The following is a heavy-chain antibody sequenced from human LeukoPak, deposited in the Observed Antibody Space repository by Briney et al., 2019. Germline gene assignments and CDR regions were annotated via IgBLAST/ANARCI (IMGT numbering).Heavy chain of an antibody. CDR3: ASRWEYCSTTSCSATFDI. V-gene: IGHV1-3*01. D-gene: IGHD2-2*01. CDR2: INAGNGNT. Sequence: RASVKVSCKASGYTFTTYAMHWVRQAPGQRLEWMGWINAGNGNTKYSQKFQGRVTITRDTSASTAYMELSSLRSEDTAVYYCASRWEYCSTTSCSATFDIWGQGTMVTGSS. CDR1: GYTFTTYA. J-gene: IGHJ3*02.